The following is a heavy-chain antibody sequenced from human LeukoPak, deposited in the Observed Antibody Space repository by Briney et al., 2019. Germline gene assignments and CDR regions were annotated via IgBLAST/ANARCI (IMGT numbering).Heavy chain of an antibody. D-gene: IGHD6-13*01. CDR1: GFTFSSYA. CDR2: ISSSSSYI. CDR3: ARASDSSSWYGDWFDP. J-gene: IGHJ5*02. V-gene: IGHV3-21*01. Sequence: NPGGSLRLSCAASGFTFSSYAMSWVRQAPGKGLEWVSSISSSSSYIYYADSVKGRFTISRDNAKNSLYPQMNSLRAEDTAVYYCARASDSSSWYGDWFDPWGQGTLVTVSS.